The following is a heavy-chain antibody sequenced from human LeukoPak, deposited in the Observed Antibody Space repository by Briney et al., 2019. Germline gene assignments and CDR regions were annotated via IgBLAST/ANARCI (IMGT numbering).Heavy chain of an antibody. CDR1: SGSMSNYY. D-gene: IGHD6-19*01. J-gene: IGHJ3*02. V-gene: IGHV4-59*08. CDR3: ARPREQWLGNDAFDI. CDR2: IYYSGST. Sequence: SETLSLTCTVSSGSMSNYYWSWIRQPPGKGLEWIGYIYYSGSTNYNPSLESRVTISVDTSKNQFSLRLSSVTAADSAVYYCARPREQWLGNDAFDIWGQGTMVTVSS.